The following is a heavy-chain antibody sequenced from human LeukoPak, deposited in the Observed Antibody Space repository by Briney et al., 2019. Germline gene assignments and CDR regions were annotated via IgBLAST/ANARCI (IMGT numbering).Heavy chain of an antibody. CDR1: GFTFNTYG. Sequence: GGSLRLSCAASGFTFNTYGMHWVRQAPGRGLEWVAVIWYDGSDKYYAESVKGRFTISRDNSKNTLSLQMNSLRVEDTAMYYCAKGVGRTSGRNPDYWGQGTVVAVSS. V-gene: IGHV3-33*06. CDR3: AKGVGRTSGRNPDY. J-gene: IGHJ4*02. D-gene: IGHD2-8*02. CDR2: IWYDGSDK.